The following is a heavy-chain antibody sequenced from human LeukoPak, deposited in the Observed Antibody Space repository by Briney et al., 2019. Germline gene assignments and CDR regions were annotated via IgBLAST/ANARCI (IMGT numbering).Heavy chain of an antibody. CDR2: INHSGST. CDR1: GGSISSSSYY. V-gene: IGHV4-39*07. Sequence: PSETLSLTCTVSGGSISSSSYYWGWIRQPPGKGLEWIGEINHSGSTNYNPSLKSRVTISVDTSKNQFSLKLSSVTAADTAVYYCARSYCSSTSCYFSFDYWGQGTLVTVSS. D-gene: IGHD2-2*01. CDR3: ARSYCSSTSCYFSFDY. J-gene: IGHJ4*02.